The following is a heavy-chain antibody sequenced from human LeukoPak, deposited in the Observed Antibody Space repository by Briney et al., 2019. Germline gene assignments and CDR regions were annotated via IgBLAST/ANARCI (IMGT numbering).Heavy chain of an antibody. J-gene: IGHJ6*02. V-gene: IGHV1-69*04. Sequence: SVKVSCKASGGTFSSYAISWVRQAPGQGLEWMGRIIPILGIANYAQKFQGRVTITADKSTSTAYMELSSLRSEDTAVYYCARAGVYSCGGSCYSSGYGDYTYYYYGMDVWGQGTTVTVSS. D-gene: IGHD2-15*01. CDR1: GGTFSSYA. CDR3: ARAGVYSCGGSCYSSGYGDYTYYYYGMDV. CDR2: IIPILGIA.